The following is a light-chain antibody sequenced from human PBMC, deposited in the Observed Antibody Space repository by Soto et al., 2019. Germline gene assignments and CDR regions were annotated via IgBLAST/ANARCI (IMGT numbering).Light chain of an antibody. CDR3: QQYGSSLGVT. CDR1: QSVSSSY. CDR2: GAS. Sequence: EIVLPQSPGTLSLSPGERATLSCRASQSVSSSYLAWYQQKPGQAPRLLIYGASSRATGIPDRFSGSGSGTDFTLTISRLEPEDFAVYYCQQYGSSLGVTFGGRTKVDIK. J-gene: IGKJ4*01. V-gene: IGKV3-20*01.